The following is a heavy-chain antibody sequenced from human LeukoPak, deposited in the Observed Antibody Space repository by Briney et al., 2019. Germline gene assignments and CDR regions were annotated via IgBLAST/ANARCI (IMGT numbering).Heavy chain of an antibody. CDR3: ARSLGYCSAGSCFPFDY. J-gene: IGHJ4*02. CDR2: IKQDGSDK. V-gene: IGHV3-7*05. CDR1: GFTFSSYW. Sequence: AGGSLRLSCAASGFTFSSYWMSWVRQAPGKGLEWVANIKQDGSDKYYVDSMKGRFTISRDNAKNSLYLQMNSLRAEDTAVYYCARSLGYCSAGSCFPFDYWGQGTLVTVSS. D-gene: IGHD2-15*01.